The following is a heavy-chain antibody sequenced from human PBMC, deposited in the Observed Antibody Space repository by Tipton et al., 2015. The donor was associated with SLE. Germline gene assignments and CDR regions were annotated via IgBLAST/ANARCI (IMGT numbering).Heavy chain of an antibody. J-gene: IGHJ6*02. CDR2: IYYSGST. Sequence: TLSLTCTVSGGSISSYYWSWIRQPPGKGLEWIGYIYYSGSTNYNPSLKSRVTISVDTSKNQFSLNLSSVTAADTAVYYCAREPTGDTYSYYGMDVWGQGTTVTVSS. CDR3: AREPTGDTYSYYGMDV. D-gene: IGHD7-27*01. V-gene: IGHV4-59*01. CDR1: GGSISSYY.